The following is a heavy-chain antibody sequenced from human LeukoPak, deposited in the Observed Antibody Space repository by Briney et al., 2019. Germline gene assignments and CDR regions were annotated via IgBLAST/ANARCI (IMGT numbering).Heavy chain of an antibody. J-gene: IGHJ4*02. Sequence: GSLRLSCAASGFIFSYYGMHWVRQAPGKGLEWLAVIWPDGTIQYYADPVKGRFTISRDNSKNTLYLQLTGLRADDSAVYYCARHNHDWGWDFWGQGAQVTVPS. CDR2: IWPDGTIQ. D-gene: IGHD2-8*02. V-gene: IGHV3-33*01. CDR3: ARHNHDWGWDF. CDR1: GFIFSYYG.